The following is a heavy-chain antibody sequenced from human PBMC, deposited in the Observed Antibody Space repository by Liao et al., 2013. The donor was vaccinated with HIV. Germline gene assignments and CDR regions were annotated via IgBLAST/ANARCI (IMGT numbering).Heavy chain of an antibody. CDR1: GDSISTGGFY. V-gene: IGHV4-61*02. CDR3: ARAYTVFGVKAHWYFDL. Sequence: QVQLQESGPGLVRPGQTLSLTCSVSGDSISTGGFYWNWIRQPAGKGLEWIGRIHFDGTTNHNPSLVSRVSISLDTSRNQVSLSLTSVTAADTAVYYCARAYTVFGVKAHWYFDLWGRGTLVTVSS. CDR2: IHFDGTT. J-gene: IGHJ2*01. D-gene: IGHD3-3*01.